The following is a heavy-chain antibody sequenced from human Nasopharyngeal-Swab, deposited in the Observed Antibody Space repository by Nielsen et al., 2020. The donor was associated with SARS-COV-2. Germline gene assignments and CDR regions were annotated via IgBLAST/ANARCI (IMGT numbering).Heavy chain of an antibody. CDR2: IYPGDSDT. D-gene: IGHD4-17*01. CDR1: GYDFFGYW. V-gene: IGHV5-51*01. J-gene: IGHJ4*02. Sequence: GESLKISCKGSGYDFFGYWIAWVRQMPGKGLEWMGIIYPGDSDTRYSPSFQGQVTISADKSISTAYLQWSSLKASDTAMYYCARPHLNGDYSNFDYWGQGTLVTVSS. CDR3: ARPHLNGDYSNFDY.